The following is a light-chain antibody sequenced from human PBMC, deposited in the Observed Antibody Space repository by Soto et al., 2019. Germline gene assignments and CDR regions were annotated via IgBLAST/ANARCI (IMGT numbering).Light chain of an antibody. Sequence: EIVLTQSPGTLSLSPGERVTLSCRASQSVSSSYLAWYQQKPAQAPRLLIYGASNRATGIPDRFSGSGSGTDFTLTISSLEPEDFAVYYCQQDGGSPPYTFGQGTKLEIK. CDR3: QQDGGSPPYT. CDR2: GAS. V-gene: IGKV3-20*01. J-gene: IGKJ2*01. CDR1: QSVSSSY.